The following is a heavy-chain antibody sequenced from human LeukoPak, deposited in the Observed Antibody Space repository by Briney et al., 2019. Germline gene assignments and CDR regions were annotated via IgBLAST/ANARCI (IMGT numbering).Heavy chain of an antibody. CDR1: GFTFDDYA. D-gene: IGHD3-22*01. J-gene: IGHJ1*01. CDR2: ISWNSGSI. CDR3: AKDRVHGTDYDSSASTGYFQH. Sequence: PGGSLRLSCAASGFTFDDYAMHWVRQAPGKGLEWVSGISWNSGSIGYADSVKGRFTISRDNAKNSLYLQMNSLRAEDTALYYCAKDRVHGTDYDSSASTGYFQHWGQGTLVTVSS. V-gene: IGHV3-9*01.